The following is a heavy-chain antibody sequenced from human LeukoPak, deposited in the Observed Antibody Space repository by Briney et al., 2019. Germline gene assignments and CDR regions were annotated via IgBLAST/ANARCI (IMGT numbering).Heavy chain of an antibody. Sequence: KPGGSLRLSCTASGFTFSSYSMNWVRQAPGKGLEWVSSISSSSSYIYYADSVKGRFTISRDNAKNSLYLQMKSLRAEDTAVYYCARDGINYGLDYWGQGTLVTVSS. CDR1: GFTFSSYS. CDR2: ISSSSSYI. J-gene: IGHJ4*02. CDR3: ARDGINYGLDY. D-gene: IGHD3-10*01. V-gene: IGHV3-21*01.